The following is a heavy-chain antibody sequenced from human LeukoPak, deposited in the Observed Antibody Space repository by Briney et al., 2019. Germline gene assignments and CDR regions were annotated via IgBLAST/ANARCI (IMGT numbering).Heavy chain of an antibody. D-gene: IGHD2-21*01. V-gene: IGHV4-61*02. CDR1: GGSISSGSYY. CDR3: ARDGCGGDCSVFDY. J-gene: IGHJ4*02. Sequence: SETLSLTCTVSGGSISSGSYYWGWIRQPAGKGLEWIGRINTGGSTIYNPSLKSRVTISVDTSKTQFSLKLSSVTAADTAVYYCARDGCGGDCSVFDYWGQGTLVTVSS. CDR2: INTGGST.